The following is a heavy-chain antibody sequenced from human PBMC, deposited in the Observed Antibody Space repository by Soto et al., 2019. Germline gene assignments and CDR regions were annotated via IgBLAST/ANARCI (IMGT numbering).Heavy chain of an antibody. CDR3: ARRARGDDYYYYYYMDV. Sequence: QLQLQESGPGLVKPSETLSLTCTVSGGSISSSSYYWGWIRQPPGKGLEWIGSIYYSGSTYYTPSLKSRVTISVDTSKNRFSLKLSSVTAADTAVYYCARRARGDDYYYYYYMDVWGKGTTVTVSS. V-gene: IGHV4-39*01. CDR1: GGSISSSSYY. D-gene: IGHD3-10*01. J-gene: IGHJ6*03. CDR2: IYYSGST.